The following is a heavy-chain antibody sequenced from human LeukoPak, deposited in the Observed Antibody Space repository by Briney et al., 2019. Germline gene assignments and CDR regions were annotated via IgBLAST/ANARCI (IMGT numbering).Heavy chain of an antibody. CDR1: GFTFSDYY. V-gene: IGHV3-11*05. CDR2: ISSSSYT. CDR3: ARDQIGGSGSYPPAPYGMDV. D-gene: IGHD3-10*01. J-gene: IGHJ6*02. Sequence: PGGSLRLSCAASGFTFSDYYMSWIRQAPGKGLEWVSYISSSSYTNYADSVKGRFTISRDNAKNSLYLQMNSLRAEDTAVYYCARDQIGGSGSYPPAPYGMDVWGQGTTVTVSS.